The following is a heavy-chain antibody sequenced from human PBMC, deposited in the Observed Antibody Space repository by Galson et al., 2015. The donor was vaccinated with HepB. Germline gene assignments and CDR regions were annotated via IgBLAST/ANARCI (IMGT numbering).Heavy chain of an antibody. CDR1: GYTLTELS. Sequence: SVKVSCKVSGYTLTELSMHWVRQAPGKGLEWMGGFDPEDGETIYAQKFQGRVTMTEDTSTDTAYMELSSLRSEDTAVYYCATFKMTTVTRHHYYYYMDVWGKGTTVTVSS. CDR2: FDPEDGET. V-gene: IGHV1-24*01. CDR3: ATFKMTTVTRHHYYYYMDV. J-gene: IGHJ6*03. D-gene: IGHD4-17*01.